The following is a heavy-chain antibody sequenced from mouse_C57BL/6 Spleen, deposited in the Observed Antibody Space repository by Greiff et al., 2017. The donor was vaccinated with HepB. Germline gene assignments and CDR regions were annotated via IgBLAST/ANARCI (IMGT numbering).Heavy chain of an antibody. Sequence: QAQLQQSGAELARPGASVKLSCKASGYTFTSYGISWVKQRTGQGLEWIGEIYPRSGNTYYNEKFKGKATLTADKSSSTAYMELRSLTSEDSAVYFCARRGGAMDYWGQGTSVTVSS. CDR1: GYTFTSYG. CDR2: IYPRSGNT. CDR3: ARRGGAMDY. V-gene: IGHV1-81*01. J-gene: IGHJ4*01.